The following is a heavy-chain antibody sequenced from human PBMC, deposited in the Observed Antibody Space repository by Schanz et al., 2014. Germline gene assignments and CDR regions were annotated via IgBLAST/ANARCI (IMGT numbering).Heavy chain of an antibody. D-gene: IGHD3-10*01. J-gene: IGHJ4*02. CDR3: ARGGFGEVSYFDY. CDR1: GFSFGTYA. V-gene: IGHV3-7*01. Sequence: EVHLLESGGGLVQPGGSLRLSCAASGFSFGTYAMSWVRQAPGKGLEWVANIKKDGSEKYYVDSVKGRFTISRDNAKNSLFLQMNSLRPEDTAVYYCARGGFGEVSYFDYWGQGTLVTVSS. CDR2: IKKDGSEK.